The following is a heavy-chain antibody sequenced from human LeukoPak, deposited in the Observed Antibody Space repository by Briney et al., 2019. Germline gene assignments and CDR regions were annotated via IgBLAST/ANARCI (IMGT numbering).Heavy chain of an antibody. J-gene: IGHJ5*02. Sequence: SVKVSCKASGGTFSSYAISWVRQAPGQGLEWMGGIIPIFGTANYAQKFQGRVTITTDESTSAAYMELSSLRSEDTAVYYCARDRYDILTGYYQLNWFDPWGQGTLVTVSS. CDR1: GGTFSSYA. D-gene: IGHD3-9*01. CDR3: ARDRYDILTGYYQLNWFDP. CDR2: IIPIFGTA. V-gene: IGHV1-69*05.